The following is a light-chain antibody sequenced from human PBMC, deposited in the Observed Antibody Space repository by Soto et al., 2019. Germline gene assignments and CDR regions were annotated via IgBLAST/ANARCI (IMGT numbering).Light chain of an antibody. CDR3: QQFGYLPLP. CDR2: DAS. CDR1: QDISNC. V-gene: IGKV1-33*01. J-gene: IGKJ4*01. Sequence: DIQMTQSPSSLSASVGDRVTITCQASQDISNCLNWYQQKPGKAPKLLIYDASKLETGVPSRFSGRVSATHFTLTTSRLQAADIAGYYFQQFGYLPLPFVGGTKVVT.